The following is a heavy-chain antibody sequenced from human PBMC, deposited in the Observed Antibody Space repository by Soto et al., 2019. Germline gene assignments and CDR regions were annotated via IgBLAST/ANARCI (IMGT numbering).Heavy chain of an antibody. CDR3: AHIVVAGLGYYFDY. CDR2: IYWDDDK. D-gene: IGHD6-19*01. J-gene: IGHJ4*02. V-gene: IGHV2-5*02. Sequence: QITLKESGPTLVKPTQTLTLTCTFSGFSLSSTSMAVGWIRQPPGKDLEWLALIYWDDDKRYRPFLKSRHTIPKDTSKNQVVLTRSNMDPVDTARYYCAHIVVAGLGYYFDYWGQGTLVTVSS. CDR1: GFSLSSTSMA.